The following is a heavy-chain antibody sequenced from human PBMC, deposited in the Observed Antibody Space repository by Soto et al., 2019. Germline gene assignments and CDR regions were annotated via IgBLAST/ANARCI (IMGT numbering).Heavy chain of an antibody. Sequence: ASVKVCCKASVYTFTSYGISWVRQAPGQGLEWMGRISAYNGNTNYAQKLQGRVTMTTDTSTSTAYMELRSLRSDDTVVYYCARDYTAMGPFDYWGQGTLVTSPQ. CDR3: ARDYTAMGPFDY. D-gene: IGHD5-18*01. J-gene: IGHJ4*02. CDR2: ISAYNGNT. CDR1: VYTFTSYG. V-gene: IGHV1-18*01.